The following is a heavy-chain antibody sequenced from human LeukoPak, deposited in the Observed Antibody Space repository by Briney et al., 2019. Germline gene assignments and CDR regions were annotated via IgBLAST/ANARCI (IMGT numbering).Heavy chain of an antibody. J-gene: IGHJ4*02. D-gene: IGHD3-10*01. CDR3: ARGAPYYYGSGSYGFDY. CDR1: GFTFSSYA. CDR2: ISYDGSNK. V-gene: IGHV3-30-3*01. Sequence: GGSLRLSCAASGFTFSSYAMHWVRQAPGKGLEWVAVISYDGSNKYYADSVKGRFTISRDNSKNTLYLQMNSLRAEDTAVYYCARGAPYYYGSGSYGFDYWGQGTLVTVSS.